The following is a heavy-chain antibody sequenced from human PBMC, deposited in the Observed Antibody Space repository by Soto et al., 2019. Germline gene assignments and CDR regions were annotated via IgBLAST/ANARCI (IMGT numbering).Heavy chain of an antibody. Sequence: EVQLLESGGDLVQPGGSLRLSCAASGFTFSSNSMTWVRQAPGKGLEWVAGISSGGDNTWHADSVKGRFTIARDNSKNTMYLQMNSLAVDDTVVYYRVKWDGFCESWGQGSLVTDTS. J-gene: IGHJ5*02. D-gene: IGHD3-10*01. CDR1: GFTFSSNS. CDR2: ISSGGDNT. CDR3: VKWDGFCES. V-gene: IGHV3-23*01.